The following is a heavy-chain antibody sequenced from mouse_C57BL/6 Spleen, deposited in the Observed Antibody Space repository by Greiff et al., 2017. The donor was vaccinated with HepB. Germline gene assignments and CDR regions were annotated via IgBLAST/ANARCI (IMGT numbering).Heavy chain of an antibody. Sequence: LQESGPELVKPGASVKISCKASGYAFSSSWMNWVKQRPGKGLEWIGRIYPGDGDTNYNGKFKGKATLTADKSSSTAYMQLSSLTSEDSAVYFCAKGTTVVGGAWFAYWGQGTLVTVSA. CDR1: GYAFSSSW. V-gene: IGHV1-82*01. CDR2: IYPGDGDT. CDR3: AKGTTVVGGAWFAY. J-gene: IGHJ3*01. D-gene: IGHD1-1*01.